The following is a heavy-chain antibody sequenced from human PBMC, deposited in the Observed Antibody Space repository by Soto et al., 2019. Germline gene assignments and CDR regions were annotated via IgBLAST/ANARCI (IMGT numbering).Heavy chain of an antibody. CDR1: GYTFTSYA. V-gene: IGHV1-3*01. CDR3: ARDRANDYSNSYYYYYYYMDV. D-gene: IGHD4-4*01. Sequence: GASVKVSCKASGYTFTSYAMHWVRQAPGQRLEWMGWINAGNGNTKYSQKFQGRVTITRDTSASTAYMELSSLRSEDTAVYYCARDRANDYSNSYYYYYYYMDVWGKGTTVTVSS. CDR2: INAGNGNT. J-gene: IGHJ6*03.